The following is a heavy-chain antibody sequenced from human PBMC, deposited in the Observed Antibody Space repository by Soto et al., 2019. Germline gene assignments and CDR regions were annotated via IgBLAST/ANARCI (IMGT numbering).Heavy chain of an antibody. J-gene: IGHJ4*02. CDR3: ARGVQVVVSSFMDY. V-gene: IGHV3-30-3*01. CDR2: ISYDGSNK. CDR1: GVTFSSYA. D-gene: IGHD2-2*01. Sequence: GGSLRLSCAASGVTFSSYAMHWVRQAPGKGLEWVAVISYDGSNKYYADSVKGRFTISRDNSKNTLYLQMNSLRAEDAAVYYCARGVQVVVSSFMDYWGQGTLVTVSS.